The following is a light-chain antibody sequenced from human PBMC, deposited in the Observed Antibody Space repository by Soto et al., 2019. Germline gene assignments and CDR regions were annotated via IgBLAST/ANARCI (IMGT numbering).Light chain of an antibody. CDR3: QQRTNWPWT. V-gene: IGKV3-11*01. CDR2: DAS. Sequence: EIVLTQSPATLSLSPGERATLSCRASQSVSSYLAWYQQKPGQSPRLLIYDASNRATGIPVRFSGRGSGTDFTLTISSLEPEDFAVYYCQQRTNWPWTFGQGTKVEI. J-gene: IGKJ1*01. CDR1: QSVSSY.